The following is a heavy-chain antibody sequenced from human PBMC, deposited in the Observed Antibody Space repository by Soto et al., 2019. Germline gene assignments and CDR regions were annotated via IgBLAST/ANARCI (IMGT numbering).Heavy chain of an antibody. CDR2: IYWNDDK. J-gene: IGHJ4*02. CDR3: ARTLYSSACFDF. Sequence: QITLKESGPTLVKPTQTLTLTCTFSGFSLSSSGVGVGWIRQPPGKALEWLLLIYWNDDKRHSPSLKSRLTITKDTSKNQVVLTMTNMDPADTATYFCARTLYSSACFDFWGQGTLVTVSS. D-gene: IGHD6-19*01. V-gene: IGHV2-5*01. CDR1: GFSLSSSGVG.